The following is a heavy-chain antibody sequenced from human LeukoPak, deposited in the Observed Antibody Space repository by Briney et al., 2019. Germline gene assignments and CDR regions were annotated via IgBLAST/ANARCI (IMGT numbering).Heavy chain of an antibody. D-gene: IGHD3-10*01. CDR3: ASGGFGEGKFDP. Sequence: GGSLRLSCAASGFTFSSYWMHWVRQAPGKGLMWVSRINSDGNRTNYADSVRGRFTISRDNAENTLYLQMNSLRAEDTAIYYCASGGFGEGKFDPWGQGTLVTVSS. J-gene: IGHJ5*02. V-gene: IGHV3-74*01. CDR1: GFTFSSYW. CDR2: INSDGNRT.